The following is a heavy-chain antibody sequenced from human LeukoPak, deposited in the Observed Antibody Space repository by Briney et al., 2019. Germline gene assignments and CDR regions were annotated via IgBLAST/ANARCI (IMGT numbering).Heavy chain of an antibody. Sequence: GGSLRLSCAASGFTFSSYWMHWVRQAPGKGLEWVSGISGSGGNTYYADSVKGRFTISRDNSKNTLYLQMNSLRAEDTAVYYCAKASAISSGAFDYWGQGTLVTVSS. CDR2: ISGSGGNT. V-gene: IGHV3-23*01. J-gene: IGHJ4*02. CDR3: AKASAISSGAFDY. D-gene: IGHD3-10*01. CDR1: GFTFSSYW.